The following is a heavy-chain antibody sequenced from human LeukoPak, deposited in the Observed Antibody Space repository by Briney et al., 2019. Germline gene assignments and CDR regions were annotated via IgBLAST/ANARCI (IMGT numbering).Heavy chain of an antibody. D-gene: IGHD3-10*01. J-gene: IGHJ3*02. CDR3: ASSYYYGSEVDAFDI. Sequence: SGRSLRLSCAASGFTFSSYGMHWVRQAPGKGLEWMAVIWYDGSNKYYADSVKGRFTISRDNSKNTLYLQMNSLRAEDTAVYYCASSYYYGSEVDAFDIWGQGTMVTVSS. V-gene: IGHV3-33*01. CDR2: IWYDGSNK. CDR1: GFTFSSYG.